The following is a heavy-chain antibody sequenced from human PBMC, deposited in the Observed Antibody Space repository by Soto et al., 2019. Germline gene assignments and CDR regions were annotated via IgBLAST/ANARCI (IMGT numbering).Heavy chain of an antibody. CDR2: ISTSGTT. J-gene: IGHJ5*02. CDR1: GAPIISSF. Sequence: SETLSLTCTLSGAPIISSFWTWIRQPAGKGLDWIGRISTSGTTNYNPSLKSRVTMSVDTSKNHVSLNLSSVTAADSAVYYRAREAGPERRVDRWGKGTLVT. CDR3: AREAGPERRVDR. V-gene: IGHV4-4*07. D-gene: IGHD6-19*01.